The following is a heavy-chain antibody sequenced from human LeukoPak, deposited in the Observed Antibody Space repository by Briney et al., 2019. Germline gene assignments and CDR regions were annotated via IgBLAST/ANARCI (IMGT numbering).Heavy chain of an antibody. Sequence: GGSLRLSCAASGFTLRSYDMSWVRQAPGKGLEWVAATSGSGVNSYYADSVRGRFTISRDNSKNTLYLQMNSLRAEDTAVYYCAKAPDGSGSFYGYWGQGTLVTVSS. D-gene: IGHD3-10*01. CDR3: AKAPDGSGSFYGY. J-gene: IGHJ4*02. V-gene: IGHV3-23*01. CDR1: GFTLRSYD. CDR2: TSGSGVNS.